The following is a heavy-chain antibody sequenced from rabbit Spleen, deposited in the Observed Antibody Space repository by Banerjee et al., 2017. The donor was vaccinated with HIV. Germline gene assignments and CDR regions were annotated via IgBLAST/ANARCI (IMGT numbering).Heavy chain of an antibody. CDR1: GVSFSGDSY. D-gene: IGHD1-1*01. Sequence: QSLEKSGGDLVKPGASLTLTCIASGVSFSGDSYMCWVRQAPGKGLEWIACIDTGSSGFTYFASWAKGRFTISKTSSTTVTLQMTSLTAADTATYFCARDTSSSFSSYGMDLWGQGTLVTVS. CDR3: ARDTSSSFSSYGMDL. J-gene: IGHJ3*01. V-gene: IGHV1S40*01. CDR2: IDTGSSGFT.